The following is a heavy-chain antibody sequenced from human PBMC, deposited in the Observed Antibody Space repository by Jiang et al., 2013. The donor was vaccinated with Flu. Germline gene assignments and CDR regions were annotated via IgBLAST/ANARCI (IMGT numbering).Heavy chain of an antibody. CDR1: GFTFSSYA. D-gene: IGHD2-2*01. V-gene: IGHV3-30-3*01. J-gene: IGHJ4*02. Sequence: ASGFTFSSYAMHWVRQAPGKGLEWVAVISYDGSNKYYADSVKGRFTISRDNSKNTLYLQMNSLRAEDTAVYYCARGHQYCSSTSCYHFFDYWGQGTLVTVSS. CDR3: ARGHQYCSSTSCYHFFDY. CDR2: ISYDGSNK.